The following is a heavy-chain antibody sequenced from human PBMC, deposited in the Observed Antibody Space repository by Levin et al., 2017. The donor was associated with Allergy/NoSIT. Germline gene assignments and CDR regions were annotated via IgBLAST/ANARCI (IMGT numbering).Heavy chain of an antibody. CDR3: ARDRGGSGYDLAPDAFDI. D-gene: IGHD5-12*01. V-gene: IGHV3-74*01. Sequence: GESLKISCAASGFTFSSYWMHWVRQAPGKGLVGVSLINSDGISTTYADSVKGRFTISRDNAKNTLYLQMNGLGAEDTAVYYCARDRGGSGYDLAPDAFDIWGQGTMVTVSS. CDR2: INSDGIST. CDR1: GFTFSSYW. J-gene: IGHJ3*02.